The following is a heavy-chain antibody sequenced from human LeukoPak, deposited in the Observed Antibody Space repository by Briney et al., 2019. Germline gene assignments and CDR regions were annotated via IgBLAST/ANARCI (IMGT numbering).Heavy chain of an antibody. CDR3: ARDRDSAAAVPFDY. J-gene: IGHJ4*02. V-gene: IGHV4-4*02. Sequence: SGTLSLTCAVSGGSISSSNWWSWVRQPPGKGLEWIGEIYHRGSTNYNPSLKSRVTISVDKSKNQFSLKLSSVTAADTAVYYCARDRDSAAAVPFDYWGQGTLVTVSS. CDR1: GGSISSSNW. CDR2: IYHRGST. D-gene: IGHD6-13*01.